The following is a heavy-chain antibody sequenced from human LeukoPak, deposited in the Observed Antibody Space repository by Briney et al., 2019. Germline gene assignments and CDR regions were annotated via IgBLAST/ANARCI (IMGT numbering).Heavy chain of an antibody. D-gene: IGHD6-13*01. Sequence: SETLSLTCTVSGGSINSYYWSWIRKRPGRGLERIGSIHYSGSRSSNPTLRRRVTISVDKYKNQFSLNLSSVTAADTAVYYCARRVHSSSWSSYFDYWGQEPLVTVSS. J-gene: IGHJ4*02. CDR3: ARRVHSSSWSSYFDY. V-gene: IGHV4-59*01. CDR2: IHYSGSR. CDR1: GGSINSYY.